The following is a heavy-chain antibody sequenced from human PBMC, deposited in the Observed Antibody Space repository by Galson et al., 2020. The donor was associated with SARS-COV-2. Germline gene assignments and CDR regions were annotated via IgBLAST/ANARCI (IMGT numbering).Heavy chain of an antibody. J-gene: IGHJ6*02. V-gene: IGHV7-4-1*02. CDR1: GFTFTTYA. CDR2: INTHTGNP. Sequence: ASVKVSCKASGFTFTTYAMNWVRQAPGQGLEWIGWINTHTGNPAYAQGFTGRFVFSLDTSVSTAYLQISSLKAKDTAVYYCARVRYYYGVDVWGQGTTVTVSS. CDR3: ARVRYYYGVDV. D-gene: IGHD4-17*01.